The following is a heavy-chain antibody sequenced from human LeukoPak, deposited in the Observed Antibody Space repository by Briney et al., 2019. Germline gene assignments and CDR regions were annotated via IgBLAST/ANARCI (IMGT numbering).Heavy chain of an antibody. Sequence: GGSLRLSCAASGFTFSSYAMSWVRQAPGKGLEWVAVISYDGSNKYYADSVKGRFTISRDNAKNSLYLQMNSLRAEDTAVYYCARLETAMVGHFDYWGQGTLVTVSS. V-gene: IGHV3-30-3*01. J-gene: IGHJ4*02. CDR3: ARLETAMVGHFDY. CDR1: GFTFSSYA. D-gene: IGHD5-18*01. CDR2: ISYDGSNK.